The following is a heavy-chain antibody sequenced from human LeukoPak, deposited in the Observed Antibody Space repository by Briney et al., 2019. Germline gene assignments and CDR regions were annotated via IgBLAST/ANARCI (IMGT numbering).Heavy chain of an antibody. Sequence: GGSLRLSCAASGFTFSSYWMHWVRHAPGKGLVWVSRISARSDTTYADSVKGRFTISGDNAKNTLYLQMSSLRAEDTAVHYCAREDYESYYFDSWGQGTLVTVSS. V-gene: IGHV3-74*03. D-gene: IGHD4-17*01. J-gene: IGHJ4*02. CDR2: ISARSDT. CDR1: GFTFSSYW. CDR3: AREDYESYYFDS.